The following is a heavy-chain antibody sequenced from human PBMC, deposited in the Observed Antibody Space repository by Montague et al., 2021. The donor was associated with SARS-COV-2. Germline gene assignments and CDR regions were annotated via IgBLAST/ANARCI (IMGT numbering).Heavy chain of an antibody. V-gene: IGHV3-30*14. CDR2: ISNDGSNK. Sequence: SLRLSCAASGFYFSYAMHSVRQAPGKGLEWLALISNDGSNKHYADSVKGRLTISRDNSKSTLHLQMNSLGTEDTAVYYCARESGSSHDGRYLDYWGQGSLVTVSS. CDR1: GFYFSYA. CDR3: ARESGSSHDGRYLDY. J-gene: IGHJ4*02. D-gene: IGHD1-26*01.